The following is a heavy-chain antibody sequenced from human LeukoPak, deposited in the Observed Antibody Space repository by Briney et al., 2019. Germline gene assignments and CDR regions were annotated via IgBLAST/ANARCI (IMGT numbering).Heavy chain of an antibody. D-gene: IGHD5-12*01. Sequence: GGSLRLSCAASGFTFSSYTMYCVRQAPGKGLEWVAVISYDGSNKYYADSVKGRFTISRDNSKNTLYLQMNSLRAEDTAVYYCAREVAAYYYYYGMDVWGQGTTVTVSS. V-gene: IGHV3-30-3*01. CDR1: GFTFSSYT. CDR2: ISYDGSNK. J-gene: IGHJ6*02. CDR3: AREVAAYYYYYGMDV.